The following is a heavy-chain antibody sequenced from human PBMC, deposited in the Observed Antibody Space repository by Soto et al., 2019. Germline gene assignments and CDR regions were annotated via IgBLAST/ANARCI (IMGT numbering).Heavy chain of an antibody. V-gene: IGHV4-39*01. CDR2: IYYSGST. CDR3: ARHPVWPEYCSSTSCYEYWWFGP. CDR1: GGSISSSSYY. Sequence: QLQLQESGPGLVKPSETLSLTCTVSGGSISSSSYYWGWIRQPPGKGLEWIGSIYYSGSTYYNPSLKSRVTISVDTSKNQFSLKLSSVTAADTAVYYCARHPVWPEYCSSTSCYEYWWFGPWGQGTLVTVSS. J-gene: IGHJ5*02. D-gene: IGHD2-2*01.